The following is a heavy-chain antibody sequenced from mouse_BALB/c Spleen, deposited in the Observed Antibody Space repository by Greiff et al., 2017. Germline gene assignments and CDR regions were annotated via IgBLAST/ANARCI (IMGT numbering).Heavy chain of an antibody. Sequence: EVMLVESGGGLVQPGGSLKLSCAASGFTFSSYAMSWVRQTPEKRLEWVASISSGGSTYYPDSVKGRFTISRDNARNILYLQMSSLRSEDTAMYYCARDYGSSYPCDYWGQGTTLTVSS. J-gene: IGHJ2*01. CDR3: ARDYGSSYPCDY. V-gene: IGHV5-6-5*01. D-gene: IGHD1-1*01. CDR2: ISSGGST. CDR1: GFTFSSYA.